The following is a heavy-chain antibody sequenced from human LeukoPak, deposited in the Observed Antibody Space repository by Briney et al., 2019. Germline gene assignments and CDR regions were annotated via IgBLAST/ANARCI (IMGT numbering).Heavy chain of an antibody. J-gene: IGHJ3*02. CDR1: GFTFGDYA. D-gene: IGHD2-21*01. V-gene: IGHV3-49*04. CDR2: IKNKAYGGTT. CDR3: TRVSVGIVVVGDAFDI. Sequence: GGSLRLSCTASGFTFGDYAMSWVRQAPGKGLEWVGIIKNKAYGGTTYYAASVKGRFTISRDDSKSIAYLQMNSLRTEDTAVYYCTRVSVGIVVVGDAFDIWGQGTMVTVSS.